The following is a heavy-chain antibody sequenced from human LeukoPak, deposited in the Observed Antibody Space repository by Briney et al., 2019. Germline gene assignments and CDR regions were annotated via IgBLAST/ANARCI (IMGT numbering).Heavy chain of an antibody. V-gene: IGHV3-49*04. Sequence: GGSLRLSCTASGFTFGDYAMSWVRQAPGKGLEWVGFIRSKAYGGTTEYAASVKGRFTISRDDSKSIAYLQMNSLKTEDTAVYYCTRVLISSGWYYDYYYGMDVWGQGTTVTVSS. CDR2: IRSKAYGGTT. CDR1: GFTFGDYA. J-gene: IGHJ6*02. CDR3: TRVLISSGWYYDYYYGMDV. D-gene: IGHD6-19*01.